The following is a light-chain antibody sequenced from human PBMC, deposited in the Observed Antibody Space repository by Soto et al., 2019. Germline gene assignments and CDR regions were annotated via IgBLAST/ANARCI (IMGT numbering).Light chain of an antibody. CDR1: SSDVGGYNY. V-gene: IGLV2-14*01. Sequence: SGLTRPASVSWSPGQSITRSCTGTSSDVGGYNYVSWYQLQPGKAPKLMVYEVSNRPSGVSNRFSGSKSGNTASLTISGLQAEDEADYYCSSYTSSTAYVFGTGTKVTVL. J-gene: IGLJ1*01. CDR2: EVS. CDR3: SSYTSSTAYV.